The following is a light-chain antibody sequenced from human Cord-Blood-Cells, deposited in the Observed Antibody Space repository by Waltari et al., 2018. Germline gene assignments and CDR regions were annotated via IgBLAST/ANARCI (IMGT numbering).Light chain of an antibody. V-gene: IGLV2-14*03. CDR2: DVS. CDR1: SSDVGGYNY. CDR3: SSYTSSSTVV. Sequence: QSALTQPASVTGSPGQSITLPCTGTSSDVGGYNYVSWYQPHPGKAPKLMIYDVSKRPSGVSNRFSGSKSGNTASLTISGLQAEDEADYYCSSYTSSSTVVFGGGTKLTVL. J-gene: IGLJ2*01.